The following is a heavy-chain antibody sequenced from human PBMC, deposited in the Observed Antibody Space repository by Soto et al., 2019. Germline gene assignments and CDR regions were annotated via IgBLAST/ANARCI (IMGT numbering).Heavy chain of an antibody. D-gene: IGHD3-3*01. Sequence: PKRVSSKVSGYSFTNYWSSWVSQMPGKGLEWMGMIDAGDSDTNYSPSFQGHVTVSADKSISTAYLQWSSLKASDPAMYYCATQSGDFWGGAPLYYSSVMAVWGQGTT. V-gene: IGHV5-10-1*01. CDR3: ATQSGDFWGGAPLYYSSVMAV. CDR2: IDAGDSDT. J-gene: IGHJ6*02. CDR1: GYSFTNYW.